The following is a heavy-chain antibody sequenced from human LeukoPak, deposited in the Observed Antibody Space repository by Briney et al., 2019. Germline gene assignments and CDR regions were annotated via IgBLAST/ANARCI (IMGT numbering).Heavy chain of an antibody. D-gene: IGHD2-15*01. CDR3: ASADPDIVVVVAAPYNYYGTDV. V-gene: IGHV3-23*01. CDR2: ISGSSGST. J-gene: IGHJ6*02. Sequence: GGSLRLSCVASGFTFSSYWMHWVRQAPGKGLEWLSAISGSSGSTYYANSVRGRFTISRDNSKNTLYLQMNSLRGEDTAVYYCASADPDIVVVVAAPYNYYGTDVWGQGTTVTVSS. CDR1: GFTFSSYW.